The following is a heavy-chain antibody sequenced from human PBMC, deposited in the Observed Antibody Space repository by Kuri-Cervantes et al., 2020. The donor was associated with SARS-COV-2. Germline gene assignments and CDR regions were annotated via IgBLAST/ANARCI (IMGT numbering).Heavy chain of an antibody. CDR1: GYTFTGYY. Sequence: ASVKVSCKASGYTFTGYYMHWVRQAPGQGLEWMGWINPNSGGTNYAQKFQGRVTMTRDTSISTAYMELSSLRSEDTAVYYCARSPGVSRYDFWSGTPAQFDYWGQGTLVTVSS. V-gene: IGHV1-2*02. J-gene: IGHJ4*02. CDR2: INPNSGGT. D-gene: IGHD3-3*01. CDR3: ARSPGVSRYDFWSGTPAQFDY.